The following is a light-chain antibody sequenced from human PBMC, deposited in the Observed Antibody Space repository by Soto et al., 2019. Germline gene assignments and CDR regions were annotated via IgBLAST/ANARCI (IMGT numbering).Light chain of an antibody. J-gene: IGKJ5*01. Sequence: EIVMTQSPSTLSVSQGERAALSCRASQSVSTNLAWYQQKPGQAPRLLIYDTSIRASGIPARFSGSGSGTDFTLTISSLDPEDFAVYYCQQRSKRPLTFGQGTGVEIK. CDR2: DTS. V-gene: IGKV3-11*01. CDR3: QQRSKRPLT. CDR1: QSVSTN.